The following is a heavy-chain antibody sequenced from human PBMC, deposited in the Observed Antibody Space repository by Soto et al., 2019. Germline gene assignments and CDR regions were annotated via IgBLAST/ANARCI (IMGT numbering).Heavy chain of an antibody. CDR1: GFTVRINY. CDR3: AILSN. V-gene: IGHV3-53*01. D-gene: IGHD6-6*01. CDR2: IYSDGTT. J-gene: IGHJ4*02. Sequence: GGSIGLSCAASGFTVRINYMNWVRQAPGKGLEWLSIIYSDGTTYYADSVKGRFTISRDNFKNTLYLQMNNLRAEDTAVYYCAILSNCGQGTLVTVPS.